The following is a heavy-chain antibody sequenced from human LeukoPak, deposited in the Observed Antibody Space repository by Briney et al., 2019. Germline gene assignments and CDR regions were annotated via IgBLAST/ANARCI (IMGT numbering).Heavy chain of an antibody. J-gene: IGHJ5*02. CDR3: ARSKAHLSTSWYGTWFDP. CDR2: MYHSGDT. Sequence: SETLSLTCTVSGYSVSSGYYWGWIRQPPGRGLEWIGSMYHSGDTYYNPSLKSRVTVSVDTSKNQLSLKLSSVTAADTAVYYCARSKAHLSTSWYGTWFDPWGQGTLVTVSS. V-gene: IGHV4-38-2*02. D-gene: IGHD2-2*01. CDR1: GYSVSSGYY.